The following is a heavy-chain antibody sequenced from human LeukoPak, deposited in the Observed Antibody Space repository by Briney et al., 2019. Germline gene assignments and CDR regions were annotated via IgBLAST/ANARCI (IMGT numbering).Heavy chain of an antibody. J-gene: IGHJ4*02. D-gene: IGHD1-26*01. CDR1: GFTFSSYS. CDR2: ISSSSSYI. CDR3: ARDKVGATPLDY. Sequence: GGSLRLSCAASGFTFSSYSMNWVRQAPGKGLELVSSISSSSSYIYYADSVKGRFTISRDNAKNSLYLQMNSLRAEDTAVYYCARDKVGATPLDYWGQGTLVTVSS. V-gene: IGHV3-21*01.